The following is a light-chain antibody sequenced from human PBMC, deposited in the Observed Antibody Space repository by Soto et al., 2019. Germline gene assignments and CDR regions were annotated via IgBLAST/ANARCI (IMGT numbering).Light chain of an antibody. V-gene: IGKV1-8*01. CDR3: QQSFGTPLT. J-gene: IGKJ4*01. CDR2: AAS. CDR1: QGISSY. Sequence: AIRMTQSPSSLSASTGDRVTITCRASQGISSYLAWYQQKPGKAPKLLIYAASTLQSGVPSRFSGSGSGTDFTLTISSLQPEDSATYYCQQSFGTPLTFGGGTKVDIK.